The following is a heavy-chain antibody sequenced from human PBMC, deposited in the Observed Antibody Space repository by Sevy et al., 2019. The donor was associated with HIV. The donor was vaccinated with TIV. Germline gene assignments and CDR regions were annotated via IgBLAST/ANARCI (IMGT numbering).Heavy chain of an antibody. CDR3: ANGQSYNERHYGMDV. CDR2: IIPIFNTP. V-gene: IGHV1-69*13. J-gene: IGHJ6*02. CDR1: GGNFRSYA. D-gene: IGHD1-20*01. Sequence: ASVKVSCKTSGGNFRSYAITWVRQAPGQGLEWMGGIIPIFNTPNYAQKFQGRVTITADESTTTAYLELRSLRSEDTAVYYCANGQSYNERHYGMDVWGQGTTVTVSS.